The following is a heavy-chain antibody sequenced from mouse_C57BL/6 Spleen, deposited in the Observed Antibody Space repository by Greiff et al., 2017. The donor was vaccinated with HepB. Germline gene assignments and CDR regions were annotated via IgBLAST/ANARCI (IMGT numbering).Heavy chain of an antibody. Sequence: EVQLVESGGGLVKPGGSLKLSCAASGFTFSDYGMHWVRQAPEKGLEWVAYISSGSSTIYYADTVKGRFTISRDNAKNTLFLQMTSLRSEDTAMYYCARRDSNLYYYAMDYWGQGTSVTVSS. J-gene: IGHJ4*01. D-gene: IGHD2-5*01. CDR3: ARRDSNLYYYAMDY. CDR1: GFTFSDYG. CDR2: ISSGSSTI. V-gene: IGHV5-17*01.